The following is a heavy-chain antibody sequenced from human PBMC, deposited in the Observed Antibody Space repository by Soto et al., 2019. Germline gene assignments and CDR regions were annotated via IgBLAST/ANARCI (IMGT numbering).Heavy chain of an antibody. Sequence: PSETLSLTCTVSGGSISSYYWSWIRQPPGKGLEWIGYIYYSGSTNYNPSLKSRVTISVDTSKNQFSLKLSSVTAADTAVYYCARQVPFSHGAPATTNNWFDPWGQGTLVTVSS. V-gene: IGHV4-59*08. CDR3: ARQVPFSHGAPATTNNWFDP. J-gene: IGHJ5*02. CDR1: GGSISSYY. D-gene: IGHD1-26*01. CDR2: IYYSGST.